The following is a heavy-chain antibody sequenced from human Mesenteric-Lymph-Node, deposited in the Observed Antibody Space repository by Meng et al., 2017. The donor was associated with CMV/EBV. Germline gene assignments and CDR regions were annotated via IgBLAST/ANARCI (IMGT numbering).Heavy chain of an antibody. D-gene: IGHD4-23*01. J-gene: IGHJ3*02. Sequence: GESLKISCAAPGYIYTDFGVHWVRQAPGKGLEWVTFLSYDGKNKYYSESVKGRFSISRDNFNNTVHLQMNSLRPEDTAMYYCAKEGGFCGRTTCYNGGFDIWAQGTMVTVS. V-gene: IGHV3-30*02. CDR2: LSYDGKNK. CDR1: GYIYTDFG. CDR3: AKEGGFCGRTTCYNGGFDI.